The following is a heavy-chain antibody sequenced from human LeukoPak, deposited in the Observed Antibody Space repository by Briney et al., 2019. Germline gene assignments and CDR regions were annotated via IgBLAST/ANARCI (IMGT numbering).Heavy chain of an antibody. V-gene: IGHV4-34*01. CDR3: ARGRYGGNTFKLFDY. D-gene: IGHD4-23*01. J-gene: IGHJ4*02. Sequence: SETLSLTCAVYGGSFSGYYWSWIRQPPGKGLEWVGEINHSGSTNYNPSLKSRVTISVDTSKNQFSLKLSSVTAADTAVYYCARGRYGGNTFKLFDYWGQGTLVTVSS. CDR2: INHSGST. CDR1: GGSFSGYY.